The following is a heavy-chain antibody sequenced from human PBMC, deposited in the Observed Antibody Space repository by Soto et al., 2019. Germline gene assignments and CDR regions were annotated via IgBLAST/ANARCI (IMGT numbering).Heavy chain of an antibody. CDR3: ARERRYCSGGSCPRYYYMDV. CDR1: GGSFSGYY. D-gene: IGHD2-15*01. V-gene: IGHV4-34*01. J-gene: IGHJ6*03. Sequence: PSETLSLTCAVYGGSFSGYYWSWIRQPPGKGLEWIGEINHSGSTNYNPSLKSRVTISVDTSKNQFSLKLSSVTAADTAVYYCARERRYCSGGSCPRYYYMDVWGKGTTVTVSS. CDR2: INHSGST.